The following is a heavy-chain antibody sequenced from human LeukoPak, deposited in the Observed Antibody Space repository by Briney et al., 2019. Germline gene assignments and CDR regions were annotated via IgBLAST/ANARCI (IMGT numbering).Heavy chain of an antibody. D-gene: IGHD1-26*01. Sequence: GGSLRLSCAASGFNVNNNSMSWVRQAPGKGLEWVSVIYSGGRTYYADSVKGRLTISRDNSENTLYLQMNSLRAEDTAVYYCARGGSGSYRFDYWGQGTLVTVSS. V-gene: IGHV3-53*01. CDR2: IYSGGRT. CDR1: GFNVNNNS. J-gene: IGHJ4*02. CDR3: ARGGSGSYRFDY.